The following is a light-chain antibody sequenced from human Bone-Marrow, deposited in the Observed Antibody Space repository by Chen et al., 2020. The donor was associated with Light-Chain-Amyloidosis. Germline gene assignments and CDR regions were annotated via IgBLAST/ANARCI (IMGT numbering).Light chain of an antibody. CDR1: HIGSTS. J-gene: IGLJ3*02. Sequence: SYVLTPPPSVSVAPGQTATPACGGNHIGSTSVHWYQQTPGQAPLLVVYDDSDRPSGIPERLSGSNSGNTATLTISRVEAGDEADYYCQVWDRSSDRPVFGGGTKLTVL. V-gene: IGLV3-21*02. CDR2: DDS. CDR3: QVWDRSSDRPV.